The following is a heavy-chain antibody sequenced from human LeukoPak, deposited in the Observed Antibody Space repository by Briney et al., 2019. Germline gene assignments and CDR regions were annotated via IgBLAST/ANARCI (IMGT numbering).Heavy chain of an antibody. Sequence: GASVKVSCKASGYTFTSYGISWVRQAPGQGLEWMGWISAYNGNTNYAQKLQGRVTMTTDTSTSTAYMELRSLRSDDTAVYYCARGDYDSSGYYYGRADYYGMDVWGQGTTVTVSS. J-gene: IGHJ6*02. CDR1: GYTFTSYG. CDR2: ISAYNGNT. V-gene: IGHV1-18*01. CDR3: ARGDYDSSGYYYGRADYYGMDV. D-gene: IGHD3-22*01.